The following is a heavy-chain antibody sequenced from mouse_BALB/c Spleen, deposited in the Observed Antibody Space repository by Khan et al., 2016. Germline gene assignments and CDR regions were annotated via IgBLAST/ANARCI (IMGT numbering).Heavy chain of an antibody. CDR2: ISYSGST. CDR1: GDSITSGY. V-gene: IGHV3-8*02. Sequence: EVQLQESGPSLVKPSQTLSLTCSVTGDSITSGYWNWIRKFSGNKLEYLGYISYSGSTYYDPSLKNRVSITRDTSKNQFYLQLNSVTTEDTATYXSAIGYDFDWDYYAMDYWGQGTLVTVSS. CDR3: AIGYDFDWDYYAMDY. J-gene: IGHJ4*01. D-gene: IGHD2-4*01.